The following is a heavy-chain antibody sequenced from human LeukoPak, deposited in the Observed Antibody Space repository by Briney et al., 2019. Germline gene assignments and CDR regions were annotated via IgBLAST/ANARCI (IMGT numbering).Heavy chain of an antibody. CDR2: INPNSGGT. CDR3: ARGTSTYYYDSSGYYFDY. Sequence: GASVKVSCKASGYTFTGYYMHWVRQAPGQGLEWMGWINPNSGGTNYAQKFQGRVTMTRDTSISTAYMELSRLRSDDTAVYYCARGTSTYYYDSSGYYFDYWGQGTLVTVSS. J-gene: IGHJ4*02. D-gene: IGHD3-22*01. CDR1: GYTFTGYY. V-gene: IGHV1-2*02.